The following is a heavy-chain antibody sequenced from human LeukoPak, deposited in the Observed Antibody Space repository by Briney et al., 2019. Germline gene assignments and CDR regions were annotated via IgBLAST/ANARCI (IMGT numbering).Heavy chain of an antibody. D-gene: IGHD6-13*01. Sequence: GGSLRLSFAASGFTFSSYSMNWVRQAPGKGLELVSSISSSSSYIYYADSVKGRFTISRDNAKNSLYLQMNSLRAEDTAVYYCARGSLYSSSWPRWGQGTLVTVSS. CDR2: ISSSSSYI. CDR3: ARGSLYSSSWPR. V-gene: IGHV3-21*01. CDR1: GFTFSSYS. J-gene: IGHJ4*02.